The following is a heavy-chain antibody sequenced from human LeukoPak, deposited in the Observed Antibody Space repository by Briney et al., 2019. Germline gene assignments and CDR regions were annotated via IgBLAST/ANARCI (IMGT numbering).Heavy chain of an antibody. Sequence: PWETLSLTCTVSGGSISSSSYYWGWIRQPPGKGLEWIGSIYYSGSTYYNPSLKSRVTLSVDTSKNQFSLKLSSVTAADTAVYYCARYTTKVNDAFDIWGQGTMVTVSS. CDR2: IYYSGST. V-gene: IGHV4-39*01. D-gene: IGHD5-18*01. CDR3: ARYTTKVNDAFDI. J-gene: IGHJ3*02. CDR1: GGSISSSSYY.